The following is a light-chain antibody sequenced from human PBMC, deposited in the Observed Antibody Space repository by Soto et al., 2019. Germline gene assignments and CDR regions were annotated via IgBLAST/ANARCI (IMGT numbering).Light chain of an antibody. CDR3: QQYHDWPPIT. CDR1: QSVSSSH. Sequence: EIVLTQSQGTLSLSPGEGATLSCLASQSVSSSHLAWYQHKPGQAPRLLIYAASSRATGSPDRFSGGGSGTDFTLTIGSLQSEDFALYYCQQYHDWPPITFGQGTRLEIK. V-gene: IGKV3-20*01. J-gene: IGKJ5*01. CDR2: AAS.